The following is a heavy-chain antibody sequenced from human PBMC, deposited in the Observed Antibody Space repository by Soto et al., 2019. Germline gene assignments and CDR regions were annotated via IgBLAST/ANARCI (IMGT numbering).Heavy chain of an antibody. D-gene: IGHD6-6*01. V-gene: IGHV3-7*01. J-gene: IGHJ5*02. CDR1: GFTFSSYG. CDR2: IKQDGSEK. CDR3: ARSIAARLNWFDP. Sequence: GGSLRLSGAASGFTFSSYGMHWVRQAPGKGLEWVANIKQDGSEKYYVDSVKGRFTISRDNAKNSLYLQMNSLRAEDTAVYYCARSIAARLNWFDPWGQGTLVTVSS.